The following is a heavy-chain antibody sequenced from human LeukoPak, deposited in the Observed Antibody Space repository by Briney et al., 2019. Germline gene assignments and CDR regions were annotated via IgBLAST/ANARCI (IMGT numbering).Heavy chain of an antibody. D-gene: IGHD6-13*01. J-gene: IGHJ4*02. Sequence: SETLSLTCTVSGGSISSYYWSWIRQPAGKGLEWIGRIYTSGSTNYNPSLKSRVTISVDTSKNQSSLKLSSVTAADTAVYYCARHAGIAAAGPYFDYWGQGTLVTVSS. V-gene: IGHV4-4*07. CDR2: IYTSGST. CDR1: GGSISSYY. CDR3: ARHAGIAAAGPYFDY.